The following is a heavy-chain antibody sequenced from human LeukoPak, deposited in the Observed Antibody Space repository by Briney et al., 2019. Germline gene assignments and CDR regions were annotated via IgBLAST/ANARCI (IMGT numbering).Heavy chain of an antibody. J-gene: IGHJ4*02. CDR3: AGVSDTAMALDY. V-gene: IGHV4-59*01. Sequence: SETLSLTCTVSGGSISSYYWSWIRQPPGKGLEWIGYIYYSGSTNYNPSLKSRVTISVDTSKNQFSLKLSSVTAADTAVYYCAGVSDTAMALDYWGQGTLVTVFS. D-gene: IGHD5-18*01. CDR1: GGSISSYY. CDR2: IYYSGST.